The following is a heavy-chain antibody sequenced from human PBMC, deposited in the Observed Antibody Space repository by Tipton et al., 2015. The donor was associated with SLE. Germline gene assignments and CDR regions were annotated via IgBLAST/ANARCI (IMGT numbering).Heavy chain of an antibody. Sequence: QSGAEVKKPGASVKVSCKASGYTFINYGISWVRQAPGQGLEWMGWISAYNGQTNYAQKLRDRVTMTTDTSARTAYMELRSLRSDDTAVYYCARGLDDFWSGYSDPDYWGQGTRATVSS. V-gene: IGHV1-18*01. CDR2: ISAYNGQT. J-gene: IGHJ4*02. D-gene: IGHD3-3*01. CDR3: ARGLDDFWSGYSDPDY. CDR1: GYTFINYG.